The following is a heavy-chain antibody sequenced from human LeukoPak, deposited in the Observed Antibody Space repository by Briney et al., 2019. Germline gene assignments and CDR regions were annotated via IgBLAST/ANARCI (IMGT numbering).Heavy chain of an antibody. J-gene: IGHJ5*02. CDR1: GFTFSRYG. CDR2: ISGSGGST. V-gene: IGHV3-23*01. Sequence: GGSLRLSCAASGFTFSRYGMSWVRQAPGKGLEWVSAISGSGGSTYYAVSVKGRFTISRDNSKNTLYLQMNSLRAEDTAVYYCAKVRGSGSYYSGTSWFDPWGQGTLVTVSS. D-gene: IGHD3-10*01. CDR3: AKVRGSGSYYSGTSWFDP.